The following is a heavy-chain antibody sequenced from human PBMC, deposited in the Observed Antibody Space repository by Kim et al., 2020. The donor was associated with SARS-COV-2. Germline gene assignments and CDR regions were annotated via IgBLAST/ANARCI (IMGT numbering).Heavy chain of an antibody. Sequence: GGSLRLSCAASGFTFSSYGMHWVRQAPGKGLEWVAVIWYDGSNKYYADSVKGRFTISRDNSKNTLYLQMNSLRAEDTAVYYCARDPGRSTMVRGLNRKVRSYGMDVWGQGTTVTVSS. CDR2: IWYDGSNK. D-gene: IGHD3-10*01. CDR1: GFTFSSYG. V-gene: IGHV3-33*01. CDR3: ARDPGRSTMVRGLNRKVRSYGMDV. J-gene: IGHJ6*02.